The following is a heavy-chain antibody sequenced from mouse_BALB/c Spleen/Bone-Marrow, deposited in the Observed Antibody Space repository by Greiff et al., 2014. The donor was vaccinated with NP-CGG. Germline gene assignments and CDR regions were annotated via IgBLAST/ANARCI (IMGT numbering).Heavy chain of an antibody. D-gene: IGHD3-1*01. Sequence: VQLQQPGAELVKPGASVKLSRTASGFNIKDTYMHWVKQRPEQGLEWIGRIDPANGNTKSDPKFQGKATITADTSSNTAYLQLSSLTSEDTAVYYCARGATYAMDYWGQGTSVTVSS. CDR2: IDPANGNT. CDR1: GFNIKDTY. CDR3: ARGATYAMDY. J-gene: IGHJ4*01. V-gene: IGHV14-3*02.